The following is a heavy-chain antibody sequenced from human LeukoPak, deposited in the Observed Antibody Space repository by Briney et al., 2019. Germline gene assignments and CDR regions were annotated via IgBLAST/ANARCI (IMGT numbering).Heavy chain of an antibody. D-gene: IGHD1-26*01. CDR2: ISYDGTNK. V-gene: IGHV3-30*04. Sequence: QSGRSLRLSCAASGFTFSTYPMHWVRQAPGKGLEWVAVISYDGTNKYYADSVKGRFTISRDNSKNTLYLQMNSLRAEDTAVYYCARAHLYSGSYYFDYWGQGTLVTVSS. CDR3: ARAHLYSGSYYFDY. CDR1: GFTFSTYP. J-gene: IGHJ4*02.